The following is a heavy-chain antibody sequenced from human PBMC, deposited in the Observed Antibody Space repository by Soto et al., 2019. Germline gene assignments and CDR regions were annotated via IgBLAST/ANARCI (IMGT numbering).Heavy chain of an antibody. V-gene: IGHV1-46*01. CDR2: INPVGGST. CDR1: GYTFTSYG. CDR3: ARGLGYYPHLDY. D-gene: IGHD3-22*01. J-gene: IGHJ4*02. Sequence: EASVKVSCKASGYTFTSYGISWVRQAPGQGLEWMGIINPVGGSTTYAQKFQGRVTVTIDTSTSTVYMELISLRSEDTALYYCARGLGYYPHLDYWGQGALVTVSS.